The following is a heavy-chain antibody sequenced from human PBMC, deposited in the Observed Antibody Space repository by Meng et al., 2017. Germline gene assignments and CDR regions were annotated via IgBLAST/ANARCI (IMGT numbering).Heavy chain of an antibody. V-gene: IGHV4-34*01. D-gene: IGHD6-6*01. CDR1: GGSFSGYY. CDR2: INHSGST. J-gene: IGHJ5*02. Sequence: GAGWLKPHEPRPLSCAVYGGSFSGYYWSWIRQPPGKGLEWIGKINHSGSTNYNPSLKSRVTISVDTSKNQFSLKLSSVTAADTAVYYCARRRGGSSDWFDPWGQGTLVTVSS. CDR3: ARRRGGSSDWFDP.